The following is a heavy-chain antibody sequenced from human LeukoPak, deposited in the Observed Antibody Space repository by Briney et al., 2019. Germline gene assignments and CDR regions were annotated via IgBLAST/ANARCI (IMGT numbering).Heavy chain of an antibody. CDR1: GDTFRGST. CDR3: ATAAPPKNTAMVTFWFDP. CDR2: IIPVFGTS. Sequence: ASVKVSCKASGDTFRGSTISWVRQAPGEGLEWMGVIIPVFGTSHYAQKFQGRVTMTEDTSTDTAYMELSSLRSEDTAVYYCATAAPPKNTAMVTFWFDPWGQGTLVTVSS. V-gene: IGHV1-69*06. D-gene: IGHD5-18*01. J-gene: IGHJ5*02.